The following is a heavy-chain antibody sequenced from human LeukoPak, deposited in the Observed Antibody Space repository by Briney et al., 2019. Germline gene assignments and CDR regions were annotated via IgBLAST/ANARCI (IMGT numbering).Heavy chain of an antibody. J-gene: IGHJ4*02. CDR1: GFTFSNFA. CDR3: AKGGYSSGWGEGY. Sequence: PGGSLRLSCAASGFTFSNFAMTWVRQAPGKGLEWVSTMSSTDGTTFYADSVKGRFTISRDNSKNTLYLQMNSLRAEDTAVYYCAKGGYSSGWGEGYWGQGTLVTVSS. CDR2: MSSTDGTT. V-gene: IGHV3-23*01. D-gene: IGHD6-19*01.